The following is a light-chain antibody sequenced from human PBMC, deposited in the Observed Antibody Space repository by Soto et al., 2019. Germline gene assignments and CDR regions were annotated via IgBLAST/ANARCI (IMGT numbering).Light chain of an antibody. CDR2: GAS. Sequence: EIVLTQSPGTLSLSPGERTTLSCRASQIISSAFLAWYQQKPGQAPRLLIYGASNRATGVPDRVSGSGSGTDFSLTISRLEPEDFAVYYCQQYASSVMYTFGQGTRLQIK. CDR1: QIISSAF. V-gene: IGKV3-20*01. J-gene: IGKJ2*01. CDR3: QQYASSVMYT.